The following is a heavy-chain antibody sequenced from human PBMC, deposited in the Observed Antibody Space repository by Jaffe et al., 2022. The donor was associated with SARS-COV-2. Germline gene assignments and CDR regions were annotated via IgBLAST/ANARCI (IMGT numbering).Heavy chain of an antibody. CDR2: IGGSAINT. D-gene: IGHD1-7*01. CDR3: AKYEAPGTTYYYYYGMDV. J-gene: IGHJ6*02. V-gene: IGHV3-23*01. CDR1: GFTFSNYA. Sequence: EVQLLESGGGLVQPGGSLRLSCAASGFTFSNYAMSWVRQTPGKGLEWVSAIGGSAINTYYADSVKGRFTISRDNSKNTLYLQMNSLRAEDTAVYYCAKYEAPGTTYYYYYGMDVWGQGTTVTVSS.